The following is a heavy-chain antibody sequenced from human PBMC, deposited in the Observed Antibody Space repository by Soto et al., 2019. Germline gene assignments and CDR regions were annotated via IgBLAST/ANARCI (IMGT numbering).Heavy chain of an antibody. V-gene: IGHV1-58*01. CDR2: IVVGSGNT. CDR3: AQAVAGYYYYAMDV. CDR1: GFIFSNSA. D-gene: IGHD6-19*01. Sequence: GASVKVSCKPSGFIFSNSAVQWVRQARGQRLEWIGWIVVGSGNTNYAQKFQERVTITRDMSTSTAYMELSSLRPEDTAVYYCAQAVAGYYYYAMDVWGQGTTVTVSS. J-gene: IGHJ6*02.